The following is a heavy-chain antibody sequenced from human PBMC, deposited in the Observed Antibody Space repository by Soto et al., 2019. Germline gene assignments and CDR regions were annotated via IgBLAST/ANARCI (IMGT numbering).Heavy chain of an antibody. CDR2: ISPYNGNT. V-gene: IGHV1-18*01. Sequence: QVQLVQSGAEVTRPGASVKVSCKASGYTFRNYGITWVRQAPGQGLEWMAWISPYNGNTNYAQDLQGRVTMTTDTSTSTAYMELRSLTSEDTAMYYCARDLVSGSDFWRAYNGGYFDYWGQGTLVTVSS. J-gene: IGHJ4*02. D-gene: IGHD3-3*01. CDR3: ARDLVSGSDFWRAYNGGYFDY. CDR1: GYTFRNYG.